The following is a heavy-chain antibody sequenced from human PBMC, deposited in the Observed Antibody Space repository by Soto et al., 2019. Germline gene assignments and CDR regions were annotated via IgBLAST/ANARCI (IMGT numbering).Heavy chain of an antibody. J-gene: IGHJ5*02. D-gene: IGHD1-1*01. CDR3: ARHLVMPGTTVLNWFDP. V-gene: IGHV4-39*01. CDR2: IYYSGST. CDR1: GGSISSSSYY. Sequence: SETLSLTCTVSGGSISSSSYYWGWIRQPPRKVLEWIGSIYYSGSTFYNPSLKSRVTISVDTSKNQFSLKLSSVTAADTAVYYCARHLVMPGTTVLNWFDPWGQGTLVTVSS.